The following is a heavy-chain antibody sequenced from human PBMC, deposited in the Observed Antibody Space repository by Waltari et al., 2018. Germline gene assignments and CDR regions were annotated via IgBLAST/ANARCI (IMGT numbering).Heavy chain of an antibody. CDR1: GYTFTSYG. Sequence: QVQLVQSGAEVKKPGASVKVSCKASGYTFTSYGISWVRQAPGQGLEWMGWISAYNGNTNYAQKLQGRVTMTTDTSTSTAYMELRSLRSDDTAVYYCARVPRPRYSYYYYGMDVWGQGTTVTVSS. CDR3: ARVPRPRYSYYYYGMDV. J-gene: IGHJ6*02. D-gene: IGHD1-1*01. CDR2: ISAYNGNT. V-gene: IGHV1-18*01.